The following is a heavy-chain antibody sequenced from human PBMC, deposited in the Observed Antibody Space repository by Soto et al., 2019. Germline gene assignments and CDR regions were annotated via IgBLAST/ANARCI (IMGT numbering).Heavy chain of an antibody. CDR2: INHSGST. CDR3: AARITGSTGTSDDGMDV. CDR1: GGSFSGFY. V-gene: IGHV4-34*01. J-gene: IGHJ6*02. D-gene: IGHD1-7*01. Sequence: LSLTCAVYGGSFSGFYLRWIRQPPGKGLEWIGEINHSGSTNYNPSLKSRVTISEDTSKNQFSLNLSSVTAADTAVYYCAARITGSTGTSDDGMDVWGQGTTVTVS.